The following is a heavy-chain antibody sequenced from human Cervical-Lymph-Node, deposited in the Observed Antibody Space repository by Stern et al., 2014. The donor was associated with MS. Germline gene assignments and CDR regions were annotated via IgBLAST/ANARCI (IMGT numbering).Heavy chain of an antibody. CDR2: IYTSGST. J-gene: IGHJ3*01. Sequence: QVQLQESGPGLVKPSETLSLSCTVSGASVSRGSYYWTWIRQPAGKGLEWIGYIYTSGSTSYDPSLKSRVTISLDTSKNQFSLKLTSVTAADPAMYYCASQWVADGLKYWGHGAMVTVSS. V-gene: IGHV4-61*02. D-gene: IGHD6-19*01. CDR3: ASQWVADGLKY. CDR1: GASVSRGSYY.